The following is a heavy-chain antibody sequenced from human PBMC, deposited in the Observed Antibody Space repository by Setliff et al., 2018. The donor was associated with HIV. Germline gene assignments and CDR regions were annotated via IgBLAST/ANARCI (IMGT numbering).Heavy chain of an antibody. CDR1: GDSVSSSSTT. J-gene: IGHJ3*02. V-gene: IGHV6-1*01. D-gene: IGHD6-13*01. CDR3: ARGHSSLLSDAFDI. CDR2: TYYRSKWYN. Sequence: SQTLSLTCAISGDSVSSSSTTWNWIRQSPSRGLEWLGRTYYRSKWYNDSAISAKGRMTINSDTSKNYFSLQLNSVTPDDTAVYYCARGHSSLLSDAFDIRGPGTMVTVSS.